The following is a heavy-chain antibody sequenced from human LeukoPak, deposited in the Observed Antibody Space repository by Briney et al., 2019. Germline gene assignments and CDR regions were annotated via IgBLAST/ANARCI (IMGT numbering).Heavy chain of an antibody. D-gene: IGHD2-2*01. CDR3: ARGPGPVEY. Sequence: ASVKVSCKGSGYTFTSYDINWVRQATGQGLEWIGWITTNTGSPMYAQGFTGRFVFSLDTSVNMAYLQISSLKAEDTAVYYCARGPGPVEYWGQGTLVTVSS. CDR1: GYTFTSYD. V-gene: IGHV7-4-1*04. J-gene: IGHJ4*02. CDR2: ITTNTGSP.